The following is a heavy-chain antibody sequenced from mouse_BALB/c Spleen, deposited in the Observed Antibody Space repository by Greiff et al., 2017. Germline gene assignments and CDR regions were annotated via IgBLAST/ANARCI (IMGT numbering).Heavy chain of an antibody. J-gene: IGHJ4*01. V-gene: IGHV2-5-1*01. CDR3: ASHYYGSSSMDY. CDR2: IWRGGST. CDR1: GFSLTSYG. Sequence: QVHVKQSGPSLVQPSQSLSITCTVSGFSLTSYGVHWVRQSPGKGLEWLGVIWRGGSTDYNAAFMSRLSITKDNSKSQVFFKMNSLQADDTAIYYCASHYYGSSSMDYWGQGTSVTVSS. D-gene: IGHD1-1*01.